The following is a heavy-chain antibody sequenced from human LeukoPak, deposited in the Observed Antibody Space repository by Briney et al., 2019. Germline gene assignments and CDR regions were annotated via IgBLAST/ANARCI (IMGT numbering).Heavy chain of an antibody. D-gene: IGHD3-22*01. CDR3: ARESNYYDSSGYYTSDAFDI. CDR2: INWNGGST. J-gene: IGHJ3*02. CDR1: GFTFDDYG. V-gene: IGHV3-20*04. Sequence: GGSLRLSCAASGFTFDDYGMSWVRQAPGKGLEWVSGINWNGGSTGYADSVKGRFTISRDNAKNSLYLQMNSLRAEDTALYYCARESNYYDSSGYYTSDAFDIWGQGTMVTVSS.